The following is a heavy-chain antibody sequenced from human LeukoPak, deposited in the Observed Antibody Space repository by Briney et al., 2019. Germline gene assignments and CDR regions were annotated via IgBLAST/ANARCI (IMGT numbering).Heavy chain of an antibody. D-gene: IGHD5-12*01. Sequence: SETLSLTCTVSGGSISSYYWSWIRQPPGKGLEWIGYIYYSGSTNYNPSLKSRVTISVDTSKNQFSLKLSSVTAADTAVYYCVRRRDRWMKYFDLWGRGTLVTVSS. CDR1: GGSISSYY. J-gene: IGHJ2*01. CDR2: IYYSGST. V-gene: IGHV4-59*08. CDR3: VRRRDRWMKYFDL.